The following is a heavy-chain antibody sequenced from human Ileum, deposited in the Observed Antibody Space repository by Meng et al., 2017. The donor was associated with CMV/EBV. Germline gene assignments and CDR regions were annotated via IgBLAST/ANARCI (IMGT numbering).Heavy chain of an antibody. CDR3: ARMNVAGRRGEWFDH. D-gene: IGHD6-6*01. V-gene: IGHV3-74*01. Sequence: GGSLRLSCAASGITFSNFRMVWVRQAPGKGLEWVADISDDGHNTNYAESVRGRFVISRDNAKRTVYLQMNSLRADDTSVYFCARMNVAGRRGEWFDHWGQGTLVTVSS. CDR2: ISDDGHNT. CDR1: GITFSNFR. J-gene: IGHJ5*02.